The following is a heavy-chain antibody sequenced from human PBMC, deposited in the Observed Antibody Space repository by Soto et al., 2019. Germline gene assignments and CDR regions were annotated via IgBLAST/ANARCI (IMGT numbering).Heavy chain of an antibody. V-gene: IGHV3-33*01. J-gene: IGHJ6*02. CDR1: GFTFRSYG. Sequence: PGGSLRLSCAASGFTFRSYGMHWVRQAPGKGLEWVAVIWYDGSNKYYADSVKGRFTISRDNSKNTLYLQMNSLRAEDTAVYYCARSPGFGELYYYYGMDVWGQGTTVTVSS. CDR3: ARSPGFGELYYYYGMDV. CDR2: IWYDGSNK. D-gene: IGHD3-10*01.